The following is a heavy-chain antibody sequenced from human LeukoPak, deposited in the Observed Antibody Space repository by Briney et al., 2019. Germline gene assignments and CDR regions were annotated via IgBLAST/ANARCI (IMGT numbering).Heavy chain of an antibody. D-gene: IGHD6-6*01. Sequence: PGGSLRLSCAASGFTFSDYYMSWIRQAPGKGXXXXSYISSSGSTIYYADSVKGRFTISRDNAKNSLYLQMNSLRAEDTAVYYCARGIAARTGPIDYWGQGTLVTVSS. J-gene: IGHJ4*02. V-gene: IGHV3-11*01. CDR3: ARGIAARTGPIDY. CDR2: ISSSGSTI. CDR1: GFTFSDYY.